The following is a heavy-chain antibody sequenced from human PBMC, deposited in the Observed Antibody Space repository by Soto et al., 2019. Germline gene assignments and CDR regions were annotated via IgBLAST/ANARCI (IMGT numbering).Heavy chain of an antibody. CDR2: IRSKSYGEIT. Sequence: EVQLVESGGGLVQPGQSLRLSCVGSGFIFSDAWMIWVRQAPGKGLEWVGRIRSKSYGEITDYAEPVKGRFLLSRDDSTSTLYLQMNSLQTGDTAVYYCAREVWGPVDWGQGTLVTVSS. CDR1: GFIFSDAW. J-gene: IGHJ4*02. V-gene: IGHV3-15*01. D-gene: IGHD7-27*01. CDR3: AREVWGPVD.